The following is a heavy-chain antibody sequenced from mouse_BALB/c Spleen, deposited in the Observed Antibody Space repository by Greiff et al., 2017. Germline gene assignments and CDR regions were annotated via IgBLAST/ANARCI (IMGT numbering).Heavy chain of an antibody. V-gene: IGHV5-6-3*01. CDR2: INSNGGST. J-gene: IGHJ3*01. Sequence: EVMLVESGGGLVQPGGSLKLSCAASGFTFSSYGMSWVRQTPDKRLELVATINSNGGSTYYPDSVKGRFTISRDNAKNTLYLQMSSLKSEDTAMYYCARGYYDFAWFAYWGQGTLVTVSA. CDR3: ARGYYDFAWFAY. CDR1: GFTFSSYG. D-gene: IGHD2-4*01.